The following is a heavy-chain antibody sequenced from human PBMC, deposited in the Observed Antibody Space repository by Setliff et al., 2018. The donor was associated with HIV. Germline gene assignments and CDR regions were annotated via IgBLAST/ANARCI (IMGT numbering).Heavy chain of an antibody. CDR1: GYNFLSYG. V-gene: IGHV1-18*04. CDR2: VSAYKGNT. J-gene: IGHJ3*01. CDR3: AKADCTSSSCYSPFSA. Sequence: ASVKVSCKAAGYNFLSYGFSWVRQAPGQGFQWMGWVSAYKGNTIYAQNLQGRVTMTTDTSTSTVYVELRSLTSDDTAVYYCAKADCTSSSCYSPFSAWGPGTMVTVAS. D-gene: IGHD3-22*01.